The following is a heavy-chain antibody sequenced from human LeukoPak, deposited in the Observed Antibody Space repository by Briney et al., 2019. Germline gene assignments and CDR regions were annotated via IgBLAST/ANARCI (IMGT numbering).Heavy chain of an antibody. V-gene: IGHV1-46*01. CDR1: GYTFTSYY. CDR3: ARVWVGATKAGYGY. Sequence: ASVKVSCKASGYTFTSYYMHWVRQAPGQGLEWMGIISTSGGNTGYAQKFQGRIIMTRDTSTSTVYLDLSSLRSDDTAVHYCARVWVGATKAGYGYWGQGTLVTVSS. D-gene: IGHD1-26*01. CDR2: ISTSGGNT. J-gene: IGHJ4*02.